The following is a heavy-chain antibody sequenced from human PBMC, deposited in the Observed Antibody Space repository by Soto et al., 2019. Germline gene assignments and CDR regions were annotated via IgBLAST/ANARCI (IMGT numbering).Heavy chain of an antibody. CDR2: ISYDGSNK. J-gene: IGHJ6*02. D-gene: IGHD3-9*01. Sequence: QVQLVESGGGVVQPGRSLRLSCAASGFTFSSYAMHWVRQAPGKGLEWVAVISYDGSNKYYADSVKGRFTISRDNSKNTLYLQMNSLRAEDTAVYYCARDGLRDFDWLFSPNYCYYGMDVWGQGTTVTVSS. V-gene: IGHV3-30-3*01. CDR3: ARDGLRDFDWLFSPNYCYYGMDV. CDR1: GFTFSSYA.